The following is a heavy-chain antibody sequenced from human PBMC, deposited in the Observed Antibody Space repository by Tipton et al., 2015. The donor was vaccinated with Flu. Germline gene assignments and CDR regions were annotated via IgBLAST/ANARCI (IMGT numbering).Heavy chain of an antibody. V-gene: IGHV4-61*08. J-gene: IGHJ5*02. D-gene: IGHD3-22*01. CDR3: ARVGGAYRDTSGFIPWFDL. Sequence: TLSLTCTVSGGSISTSGYYWGWIRQPPGKGLEWIGYIYHTGNFNYNPSLKSRVSISVDTSKNQFSLRLSSVTAADTAVYYCARVGGAYRDTSGFIPWFDLWGQGTLVTVSS. CDR2: IYHTGNF. CDR1: GGSISTSGYY.